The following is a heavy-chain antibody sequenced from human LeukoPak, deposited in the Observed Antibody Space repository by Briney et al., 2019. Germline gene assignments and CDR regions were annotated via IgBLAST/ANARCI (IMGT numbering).Heavy chain of an antibody. D-gene: IGHD3-9*01. Sequence: PGGSLRLSCAASGFTFSNYAMSWVRQAPGKGLEWVSAITGGGGNTYYADSVKGRFTISRGNSKNTVFLQMNSLRAEDTAVYYCAKWGDYDVLTGYYVSDYWGQGTLVTVSS. J-gene: IGHJ4*02. CDR1: GFTFSNYA. CDR2: ITGGGGNT. CDR3: AKWGDYDVLTGYYVSDY. V-gene: IGHV3-23*01.